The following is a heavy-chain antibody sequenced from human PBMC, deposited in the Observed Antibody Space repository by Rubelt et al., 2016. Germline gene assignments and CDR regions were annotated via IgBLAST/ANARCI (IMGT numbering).Heavy chain of an antibody. V-gene: IGHV1-69*06. Sequence: QVQLVQSGAEVKKPGSSVKVSCKASGGTFSSYAISWVRQAPGQGLEWMGGIIPIFGTANYAQKFQGRVTSTADKSTSTAYMELSSLRSEDTAVYYCASPPYDILTGYDYYYGMDVWGQGTTVTVSS. D-gene: IGHD3-9*01. J-gene: IGHJ6*02. CDR1: GGTFSSYA. CDR2: IIPIFGTA. CDR3: ASPPYDILTGYDYYYGMDV.